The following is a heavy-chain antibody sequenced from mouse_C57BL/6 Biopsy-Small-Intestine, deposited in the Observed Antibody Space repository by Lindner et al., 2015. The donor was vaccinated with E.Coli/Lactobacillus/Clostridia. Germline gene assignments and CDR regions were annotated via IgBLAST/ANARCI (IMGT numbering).Heavy chain of an antibody. CDR3: ARGGNAMDY. J-gene: IGHJ4*01. V-gene: IGHV14-1*01. CDR1: GFNIKDYY. CDR2: IDPEDGDT. Sequence: VQLQESGAELVRPGASVKLSCTASGFNIKDYYMHWVKQRPEQGLEWIGRIDPEDGDTEYAPKFQGKATITADTSSNTAYLQLSSLTTEDSAIYYCARGGNAMDYWGQGTSVTVSS.